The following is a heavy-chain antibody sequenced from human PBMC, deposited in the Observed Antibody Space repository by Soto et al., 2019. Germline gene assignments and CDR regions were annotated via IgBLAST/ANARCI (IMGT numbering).Heavy chain of an antibody. J-gene: IGHJ4*02. Sequence: SGPTLVNPTQTLTLTCTFSGFSLTTNDVGVGWIRQPPGKALDWLAVIYWDDDKRYSPSLKSRLTITKDTSKNQVVLTMTNMDPVDTATYYCAHSRYSISSFDNWGQGTLVTVSS. D-gene: IGHD6-6*01. CDR3: AHSRYSISSFDN. CDR2: IYWDDDK. V-gene: IGHV2-5*02. CDR1: GFSLTTNDVG.